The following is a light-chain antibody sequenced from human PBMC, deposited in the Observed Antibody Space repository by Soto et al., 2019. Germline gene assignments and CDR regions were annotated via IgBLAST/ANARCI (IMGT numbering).Light chain of an antibody. J-gene: IGLJ1*01. Sequence: QSALTQPASVSGSPGQSITISCTGTSSDVGGFKYVSWYQQHPDKAPKLIIYVVSNRPSGVSNRFSGSKSSNTASLTISGLQAEDEADYYCGSYTSSDSPYVFGTGTKLTVL. CDR3: GSYTSSDSPYV. CDR1: SSDVGGFKY. V-gene: IGLV2-14*01. CDR2: VVS.